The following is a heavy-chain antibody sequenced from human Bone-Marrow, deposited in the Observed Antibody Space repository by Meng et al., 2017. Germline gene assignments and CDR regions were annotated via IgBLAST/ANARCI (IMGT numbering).Heavy chain of an antibody. CDR3: ARDADWVIFDH. CDR2: ISSSSSYI. V-gene: IGHV3-21*01. Sequence: GESLKISCAASGFTFSNAWMSWVRQAPGKGLEWVSSISSSSSYIYYADSVKGRFTISRDNAKNSLYLQMNSLRAEDTAVYYCARDADWVIFDHWGQGALVTVSS. J-gene: IGHJ4*02. CDR1: GFTFSNAW. D-gene: IGHD3-9*01.